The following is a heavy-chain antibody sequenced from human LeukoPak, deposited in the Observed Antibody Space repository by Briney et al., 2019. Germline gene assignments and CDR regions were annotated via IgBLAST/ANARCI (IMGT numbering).Heavy chain of an antibody. CDR2: IYHSGST. CDR3: ARGDVLLWFGELLPWFDP. CDR1: GYSISSGYY. V-gene: IGHV4-38-2*02. J-gene: IGHJ5*02. D-gene: IGHD3-10*01. Sequence: SETLSLTCTVSGYSISSGYYWGWIRQPPGKGLEWIGSIYHSGSTYYNPSLKSRVTISVDTSKNQFSLKLSSVTAADTAVYYCARGDVLLWFGELLPWFDPWGQGTLVTVSS.